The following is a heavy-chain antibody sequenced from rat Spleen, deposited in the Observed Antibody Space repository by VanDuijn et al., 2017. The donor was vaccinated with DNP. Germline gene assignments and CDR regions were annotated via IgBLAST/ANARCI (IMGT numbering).Heavy chain of an antibody. CDR1: GFSLTSNN. CDR2: IQSGGST. CDR3: ARDLIIRDTTSAMDA. J-gene: IGHJ4*01. V-gene: IGHV2-1*01. Sequence: QVQLKESGPGLVQPSQTLSLTCTVAGFSLTSNNVHWLRQPPGKGLEWMGRIQSGGSTDYNSALKSRLSISRDTSKNQVFLKMNSLQIEDTATYYCARDLIIRDTTSAMDAWGQGTSVTVSS. D-gene: IGHD4-3*01.